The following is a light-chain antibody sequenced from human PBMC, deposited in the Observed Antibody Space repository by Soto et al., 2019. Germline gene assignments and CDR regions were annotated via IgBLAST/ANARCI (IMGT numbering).Light chain of an antibody. CDR2: EVT. J-gene: IGLJ1*01. Sequence: QSVLTQPASVSWSPGQTITISCTGTSSDVGGYNAVSWYQHHPGKAPKLIIYEVTHRPSGVSDRFSASKSGNTASLTISGLQAEDEADYYCNSFRVSHLYVFGTGTKVTVL. CDR3: NSFRVSHLYV. CDR1: SSDVGGYNA. V-gene: IGLV2-14*01.